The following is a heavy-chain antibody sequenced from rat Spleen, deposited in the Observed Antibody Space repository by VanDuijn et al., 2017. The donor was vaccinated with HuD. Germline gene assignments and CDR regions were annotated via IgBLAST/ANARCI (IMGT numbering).Heavy chain of an antibody. D-gene: IGHD1-4*01. CDR2: ITNTGGSI. Sequence: EVQLVESDGGLVQPGRSLKLSCAASGFTFSNYYMAWVRQAPTKGLEWVASITNTGGSIYYPDSVKGRFTISRDNAKSTLYLQMDSLRSEDTATYYCARQWLTGSHWFFDFWGPGTMVTVSS. CDR3: ARQWLTGSHWFFDF. J-gene: IGHJ1*01. V-gene: IGHV5-25*01. CDR1: GFTFSNYY.